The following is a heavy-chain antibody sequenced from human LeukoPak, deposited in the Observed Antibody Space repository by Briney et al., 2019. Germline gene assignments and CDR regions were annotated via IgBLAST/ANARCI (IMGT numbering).Heavy chain of an antibody. V-gene: IGHV4-30-4*08. CDR1: GGSISSGHYY. J-gene: IGHJ4*02. CDR3: ARITYSSSWYYFDY. D-gene: IGHD6-13*01. Sequence: PSETLSLTCTVSGGSISSGHYYWSWIRQPPGKGLEWLGYIYYSGSTYYNPSLKSRVTISVDTSKNQFSLKRSSVTAADTAGYYCARITYSSSWYYFDYWGQGTLVTVSS. CDR2: IYYSGST.